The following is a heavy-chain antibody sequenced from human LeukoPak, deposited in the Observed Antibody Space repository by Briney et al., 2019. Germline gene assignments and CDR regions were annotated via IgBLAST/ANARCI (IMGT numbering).Heavy chain of an antibody. Sequence: PSETLSLTCTVSGGSISSYYWSWIRQPPGKGLEWIGYIYYSGSTNYNPSLKSRVTISVDTSKNQFSLKLSSVTAADTAVYYCARHFPRVPAPSAPPNWFDPWGQGTLVTVSS. CDR1: GGSISSYY. J-gene: IGHJ5*02. V-gene: IGHV4-59*01. CDR2: IYYSGST. D-gene: IGHD2-2*01. CDR3: ARHFPRVPAPSAPPNWFDP.